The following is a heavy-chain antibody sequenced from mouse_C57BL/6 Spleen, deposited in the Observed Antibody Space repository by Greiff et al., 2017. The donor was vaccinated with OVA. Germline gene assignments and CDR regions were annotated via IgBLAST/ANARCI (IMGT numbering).Heavy chain of an antibody. CDR2: IDPNSGGT. CDR3: ARSNGATRAIYYDYDWFAY. V-gene: IGHV1-72*01. CDR1: GYTFTSYW. D-gene: IGHD2-4*01. Sequence: QVQLQQPGAELVKPGASVKLSCKASGYTFTSYWMHWVKQRPGRGLEWIGRIDPNSGGTKYNEKFKSKATLTVDKPSSTAYMQLSSLTSEDSAVYYCARSNGATRAIYYDYDWFAYWGQGTLVTVSA. J-gene: IGHJ3*01.